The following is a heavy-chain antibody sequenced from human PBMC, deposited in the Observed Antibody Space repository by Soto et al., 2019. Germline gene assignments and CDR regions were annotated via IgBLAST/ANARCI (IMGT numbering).Heavy chain of an antibody. CDR3: ARDKDRLQLGGNYYYILDV. CDR2: FIPIFPTP. CDR1: GGTFSTSA. V-gene: IGHV1-69*12. Sequence: QVQLEQSGAEVKKPGSSVKVSCKASGGTFSTSAISWVRQAPGQGLEWMGGFIPIFPTPDYAHKFQGRLTITADESTSTAYMELSCLKSDDTAVYYWARDKDRLQLGGNYYYILDVWGQGTTVTVSS. D-gene: IGHD5-12*01. J-gene: IGHJ6*02.